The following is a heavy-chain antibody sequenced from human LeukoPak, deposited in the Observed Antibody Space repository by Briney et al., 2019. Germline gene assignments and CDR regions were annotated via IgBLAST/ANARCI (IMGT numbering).Heavy chain of an antibody. CDR2: INQDGSEK. CDR1: GFTFSSHW. D-gene: IGHD4-17*01. CDR3: ARGRYGKTPDY. V-gene: IGHV3-7*01. Sequence: GRSLRLSRAASGFTFSSHWMTWVRQAPPNGLEWVANINQDGSEKYYVDSVKGRFTISRDNAKNSVFLQMNNLRDEDTAIHYCARGRYGKTPDYWGQGTLVTISS. J-gene: IGHJ4*02.